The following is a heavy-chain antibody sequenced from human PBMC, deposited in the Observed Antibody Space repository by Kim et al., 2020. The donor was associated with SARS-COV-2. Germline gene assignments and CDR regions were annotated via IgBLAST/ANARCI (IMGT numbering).Heavy chain of an antibody. CDR3: ASPMRAAAPRL. V-gene: IGHV3-11*01. Sequence: GGSLRLSCAASGFSLGDYYMSWIRQAPGNGLEWIAYISSRGSTIYHADSVRGRFTISRDNAKNSLFLQMNSLTADDTAVYYCASPMRAAAPRLWGQGTLVTVSS. D-gene: IGHD6-13*01. CDR2: ISSRGSTI. CDR1: GFSLGDYY. J-gene: IGHJ4*02.